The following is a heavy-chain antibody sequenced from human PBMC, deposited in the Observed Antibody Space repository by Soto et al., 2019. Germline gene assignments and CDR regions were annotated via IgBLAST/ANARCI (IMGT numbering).Heavy chain of an antibody. D-gene: IGHD6-6*01. CDR2: MNPNSGNT. Sequence: ASVKVSCKASGYTFTSYDINWVRQATGQGLEWMGWMNPNSGNTGYAQKFQGRVTMTRNTSISTAYMELSSLRSEDTAVYYCARWCYSSSYYYGMDVLGQGTTVTVSS. J-gene: IGHJ6*02. CDR3: ARWCYSSSYYYGMDV. CDR1: GYTFTSYD. V-gene: IGHV1-8*01.